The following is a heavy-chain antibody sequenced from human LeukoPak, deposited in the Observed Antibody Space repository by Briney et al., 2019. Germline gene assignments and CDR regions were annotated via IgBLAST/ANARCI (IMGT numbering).Heavy chain of an antibody. CDR3: ARLYYYDSSGYYYNPDNWFDP. J-gene: IGHJ5*02. D-gene: IGHD3-22*01. CDR2: IYYSGST. CDR1: GGSISSSSYY. Sequence: SETLSLTCTVSGGSISSSSYYWGWIRQPPGKGLEWIGGIYYSGSTYYNPSLKSRVTISVDTSKNQFSLKLSSVTAADTAVYYCARLYYYDSSGYYYNPDNWFDPWGQGTLVTVSS. V-gene: IGHV4-39*01.